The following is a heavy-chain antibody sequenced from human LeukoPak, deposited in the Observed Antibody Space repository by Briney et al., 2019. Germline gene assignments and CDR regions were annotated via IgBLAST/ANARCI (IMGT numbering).Heavy chain of an antibody. CDR2: IIPIFGAS. CDR1: GGTFSTYA. Sequence: ASVKVSCKASGGTFSTYAISWVRQAPGQGLEWMGGIIPIFGASNYAQKFQGRVTITADESTSTAYMELSSLRSEDTAVYYCARGIWFGDHNVGYWGQGTLVTVSS. V-gene: IGHV1-69*01. D-gene: IGHD3-10*01. CDR3: ARGIWFGDHNVGY. J-gene: IGHJ4*02.